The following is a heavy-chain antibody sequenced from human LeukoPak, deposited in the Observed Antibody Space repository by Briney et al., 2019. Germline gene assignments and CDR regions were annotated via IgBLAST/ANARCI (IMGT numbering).Heavy chain of an antibody. J-gene: IGHJ5*02. CDR2: IYYSGST. CDR1: GGSISSYY. Sequence: SETLSLTCTVSGGSISSYYWSWIRQPPGKGLEWIGYIYYSGSTNYNPSLKSRVTISVDTSKNQFSLKLSSVTAADTAVYYCARDVPPIITMNWFDPWGQGTLVTVSS. CDR3: ARDVPPIITMNWFDP. V-gene: IGHV4-59*12. D-gene: IGHD3-10*01.